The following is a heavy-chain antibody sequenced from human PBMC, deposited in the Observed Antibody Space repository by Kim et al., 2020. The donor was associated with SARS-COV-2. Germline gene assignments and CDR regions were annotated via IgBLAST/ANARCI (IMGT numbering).Heavy chain of an antibody. CDR2: INPNNGAT. V-gene: IGHV1-2*02. CDR1: GYSFMNYY. CDR3: ARGEVFGVLTQYALRYGVDV. J-gene: IGHJ6*02. D-gene: IGHD3-3*01. Sequence: ASVKVSCKGSGYSFMNYYIHWVRQAPGQGLEWMGWINPNNGATNYAQKFQGRGTLTRDTSISTAYLELRSLRSDDTAVYYCARGEVFGVLTQYALRYGVDVWGQGTTVTVSS.